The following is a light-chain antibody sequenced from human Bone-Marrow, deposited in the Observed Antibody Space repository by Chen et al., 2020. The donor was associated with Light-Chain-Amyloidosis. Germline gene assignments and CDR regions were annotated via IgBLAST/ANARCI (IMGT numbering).Light chain of an antibody. CDR3: AAWDGSLSCYV. Sequence: QSVLTQPPSASGTTGHRVTIPCSGASSNIGIDYVYLYQRFPGAAPNLLIHKNNQRPAGVPDRLYASKSGTSAFMAIRGLRSEDEADYYCAAWDGSLSCYVFGTGTKVIVL. CDR1: SSNIGIDY. V-gene: IGLV1-47*01. J-gene: IGLJ1*01. CDR2: KNN.